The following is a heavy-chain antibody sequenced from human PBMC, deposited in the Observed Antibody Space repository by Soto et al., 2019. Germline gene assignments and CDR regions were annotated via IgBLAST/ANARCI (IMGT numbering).Heavy chain of an antibody. V-gene: IGHV4-39*01. CDR3: ATIRFLEWLSGYYYYYGMDV. D-gene: IGHD3-3*01. Sequence: QLQLQESGPGLVKPSETLSLTCTVSGGSISSSSYYWGWIRQPPGKGLEWIGSIYYSGSTYYNPSLRSRVTISVDTSKNRFSLKLSSVTAADTAVYYCATIRFLEWLSGYYYYYGMDVWGQGTTVTVSS. J-gene: IGHJ6*02. CDR1: GGSISSSSYY. CDR2: IYYSGST.